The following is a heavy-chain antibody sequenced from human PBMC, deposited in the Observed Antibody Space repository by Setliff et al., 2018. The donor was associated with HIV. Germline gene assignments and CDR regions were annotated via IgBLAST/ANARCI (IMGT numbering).Heavy chain of an antibody. D-gene: IGHD3-9*01. J-gene: IGHJ4*02. V-gene: IGHV4-59*01. CDR3: ARSLGTIWGYDY. Sequence: PSETLSLTCTVSGGSISSYYWSWIRQPPGKGLEWIGYIYSSGSTNYNPSLKSRVTISVDTSKNQFSLNLSSVTAADTAVYYCARSLGTIWGYDYWGQGMLVTVSS. CDR1: GGSISSYY. CDR2: IYSSGST.